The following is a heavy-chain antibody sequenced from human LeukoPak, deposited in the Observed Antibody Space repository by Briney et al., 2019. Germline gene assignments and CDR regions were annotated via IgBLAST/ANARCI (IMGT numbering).Heavy chain of an antibody. J-gene: IGHJ5*02. CDR1: GYTFTSYD. CDR3: ARGGRDYDILTGYYMTNWFDP. CDR2: MNPNSGNT. V-gene: IGHV1-8*01. Sequence: ASVKVSCKASGYTFTSYDINWVRQATGQGLEWMGWMNPNSGNTGYAQKFQGRVTMTRNTSISTAYMELSSLRSGDTAVYYCARGGRDYDILTGYYMTNWFDPWGQGTLVTVSS. D-gene: IGHD3-9*01.